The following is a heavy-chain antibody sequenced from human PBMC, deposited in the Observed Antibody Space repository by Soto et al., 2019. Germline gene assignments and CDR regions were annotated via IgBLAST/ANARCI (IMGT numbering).Heavy chain of an antibody. Sequence: EVQLVESGGGLVKPGGSLRLSCAASGFTFSSYSMNWVRQAPGKGLEWVSSISSSSSYIYYADSVKDRFTISRDNAKNSLYLQMNSRRAEDTAGYYCARVHPRGFDYWGQGTLVTVSS. V-gene: IGHV3-21*01. D-gene: IGHD3-10*01. CDR2: ISSSSSYI. CDR1: GFTFSSYS. J-gene: IGHJ4*02. CDR3: ARVHPRGFDY.